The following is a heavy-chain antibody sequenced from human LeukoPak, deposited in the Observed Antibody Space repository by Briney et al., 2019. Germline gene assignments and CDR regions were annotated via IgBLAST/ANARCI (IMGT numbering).Heavy chain of an antibody. D-gene: IGHD4-17*01. Sequence: HPGGSLRLSCAASGFTFSSYGMHWVRQAPGKGLEWVAVISYDGSNKYYADSVKGRFTISRDNSKNTLYLQMNSLRAEDTAVYYCAKDSPNYGDYPGFMDVWGQGTTVTVSS. CDR1: GFTFSSYG. J-gene: IGHJ6*02. CDR2: ISYDGSNK. CDR3: AKDSPNYGDYPGFMDV. V-gene: IGHV3-30*18.